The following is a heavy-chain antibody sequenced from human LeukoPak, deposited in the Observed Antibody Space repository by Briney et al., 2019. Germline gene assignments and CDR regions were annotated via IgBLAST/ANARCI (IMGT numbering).Heavy chain of an antibody. J-gene: IGHJ3*02. CDR2: IYYSGST. CDR1: GGSISSYY. D-gene: IGHD1/OR15-1a*01. CDR3: ASSPPNWSNDAFDI. Sequence: PSETLSLTCTVSGGSISSYYWSWIRQPPGKGLEWIGYIYYSGSTNYNPSLKSRVTISVDTSKNQFSLKLSSVTAADTAVYYCASSPPNWSNDAFDIWGQGTMVTVSS. V-gene: IGHV4-59*01.